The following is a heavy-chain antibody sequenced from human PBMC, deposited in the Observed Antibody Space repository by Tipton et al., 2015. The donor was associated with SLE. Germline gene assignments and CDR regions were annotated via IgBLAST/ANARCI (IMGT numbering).Heavy chain of an antibody. J-gene: IGHJ6*03. D-gene: IGHD5-12*01. CDR1: GGSLSSYY. CDR2: IFTSGSP. CDR3: ARGGHKANFYYMDD. V-gene: IGHV4-4*07. Sequence: TLSLTCTVSGGSLSSYYWNWIRQPAGKGPEWIGRIFTSGSPDYNPSLKSRVTISLDTSKNQFSLKLSSVTAADTAVYYCARGGHKANFYYMDDWVKGTTVTVSS.